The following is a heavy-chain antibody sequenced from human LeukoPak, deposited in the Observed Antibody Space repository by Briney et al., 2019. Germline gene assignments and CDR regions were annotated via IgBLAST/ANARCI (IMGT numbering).Heavy chain of an antibody. V-gene: IGHV1-2*02. D-gene: IGHD3-22*01. CDR2: INPNSGGT. CDR3: ASYYYDSSGFVH. CDR1: GYTFTGYY. J-gene: IGHJ4*02. Sequence: ASVKVSCKASGYTFTGYYMHWVRQAPGQGLEWMGWINPNSGGTNYSQKFQGRVTMTRDTSISTAYMELSRLRSDDTAVSYCASYYYDSSGFVHWGQGTLVAVSS.